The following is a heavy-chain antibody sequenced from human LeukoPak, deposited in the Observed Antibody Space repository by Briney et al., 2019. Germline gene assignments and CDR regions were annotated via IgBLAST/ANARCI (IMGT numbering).Heavy chain of an antibody. Sequence: SETLSLTCAVYGGSFSGYYWSWIRQPPGKGLEWIGEINHSGSTNYNPSLKSRVTISVDTSKNQFSLKLSSVTAADTAVYYCARGGGGYYSALVATILFDYWGQGTLVTVSS. CDR1: GGSFSGYY. V-gene: IGHV4-34*01. D-gene: IGHD5-12*01. CDR3: ARGGGGYYSALVATILFDY. J-gene: IGHJ4*02. CDR2: INHSGST.